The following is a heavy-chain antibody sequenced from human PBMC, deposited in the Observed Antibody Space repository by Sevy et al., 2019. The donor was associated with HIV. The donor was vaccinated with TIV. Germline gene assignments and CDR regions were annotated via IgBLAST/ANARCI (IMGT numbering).Heavy chain of an antibody. Sequence: ASVKVSCKASGYTFTSYDINWVRQASGQGLEWMGWMNPNSGNTGYAQMFQGRLTITRNTSIATAYMELSSLRSEDTALYYCARGLTYFYDSSGYAFDVWGQGTTVTVSS. J-gene: IGHJ3*01. V-gene: IGHV1-8*03. CDR3: ARGLTYFYDSSGYAFDV. CDR1: GYTFTSYD. CDR2: MNPNSGNT. D-gene: IGHD3-22*01.